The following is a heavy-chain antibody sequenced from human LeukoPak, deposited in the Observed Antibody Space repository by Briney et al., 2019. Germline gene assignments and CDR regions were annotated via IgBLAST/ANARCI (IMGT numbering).Heavy chain of an antibody. J-gene: IGHJ6*02. CDR3: ARDIVYYYGSGSYGSHYYYYGMDV. CDR2: IKQDGSEK. D-gene: IGHD3-10*01. V-gene: IGHV3-7*01. Sequence: PGGSLRLSCAASGFTFSSYWMSWVRQAPGKGQEWVANIKQDGSEKYYVDSVKGRFTISRDNAKNSLYLQMNSLRAEDTAVYYCARDIVYYYGSGSYGSHYYYYGMDVWGQGTTVTVSS. CDR1: GFTFSSYW.